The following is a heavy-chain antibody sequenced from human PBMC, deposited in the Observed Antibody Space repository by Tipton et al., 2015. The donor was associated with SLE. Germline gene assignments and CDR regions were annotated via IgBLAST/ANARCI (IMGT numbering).Heavy chain of an antibody. Sequence: GSLRLSCAASGFTFSTYAMTWVRQTPGKGLEWVSGISASGTTTYYADSVKGRFTISRDNSNNTLYLEMNTLRVEDTAVFHCAKSTGGVGFYGYDSLSLFDYWGQGTLVTVST. D-gene: IGHD5-12*01. CDR1: GFTFSTYA. CDR3: AKSTGGVGFYGYDSLSLFDY. CDR2: ISASGTTT. J-gene: IGHJ4*02. V-gene: IGHV3-23*01.